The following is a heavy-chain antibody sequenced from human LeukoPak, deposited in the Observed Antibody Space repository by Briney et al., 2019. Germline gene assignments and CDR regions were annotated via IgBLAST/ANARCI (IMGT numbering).Heavy chain of an antibody. CDR1: GFTFNIYA. J-gene: IGHJ4*02. CDR3: ARDLGGYYYDSSGFYDY. V-gene: IGHV3-74*01. D-gene: IGHD3-22*01. Sequence: GGSLRLSCAASGFTFNIYAMTWVRQAPGKGLVWVSRINTDGSSTSYADSVKGRFTISRDNAKNTLYLQMNSLRAEDSAVYYCARDLGGYYYDSSGFYDYWGQGTLVTVSS. CDR2: INTDGSST.